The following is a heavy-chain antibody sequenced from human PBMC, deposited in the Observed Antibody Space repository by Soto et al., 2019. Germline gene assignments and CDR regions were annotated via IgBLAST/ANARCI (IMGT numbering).Heavy chain of an antibody. J-gene: IGHJ4*02. CDR3: VRDSHGDY. CDR2: IDHDGPT. V-gene: IGHV3-74*01. Sequence: EVQLVESRGGLVQPGGSLRLSCAGSGFTFSNYWMHWVRQAPGKGLEWVSRIDHDGPTDYADSVRGRFTISRDNAENTLYLQMNSLRPEDTAVYYCVRDSHGDYWGQGTLVNVSS. CDR1: GFTFSNYW.